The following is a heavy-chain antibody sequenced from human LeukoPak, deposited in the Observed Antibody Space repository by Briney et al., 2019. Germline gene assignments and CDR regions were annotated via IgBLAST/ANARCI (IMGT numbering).Heavy chain of an antibody. J-gene: IGHJ4*02. V-gene: IGHV4-59*01. D-gene: IGHD1-26*01. CDR2: FSYSGSS. CDR3: SRMNSGTSYYFDY. Sequence: SETLSLTCSVSGVSISTYYWIWIRQPPAKGLEWMGFFSYSGSSKYNPSLKSRVTISVDTSKNQFSLKLSSLTSTATAVYYCSRMNSGTSYYFDYWGQGTLVTVSS. CDR1: GVSISTYY.